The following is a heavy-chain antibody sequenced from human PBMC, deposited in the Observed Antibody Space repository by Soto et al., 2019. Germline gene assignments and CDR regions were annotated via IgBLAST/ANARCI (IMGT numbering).Heavy chain of an antibody. CDR3: ARDREAFGELLYSIDY. Sequence: QVQLLESGGGLVQPGGSLRLSCAASGFTFSSYAMHWVRQAPGKGLEWVAVISYDGSNKYYADSVKGRFTISRDNSKNTLYLQMNSLRAEDTAVYYCARDREAFGELLYSIDYWGQGTLVTVSS. CDR1: GFTFSSYA. J-gene: IGHJ4*02. CDR2: ISYDGSNK. D-gene: IGHD3-10*01. V-gene: IGHV3-30-3*01.